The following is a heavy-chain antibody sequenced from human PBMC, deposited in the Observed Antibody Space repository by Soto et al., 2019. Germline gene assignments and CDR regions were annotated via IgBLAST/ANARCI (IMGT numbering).Heavy chain of an antibody. CDR3: ARLPGGTAPRPDY. CDR1: GYSFTNYW. D-gene: IGHD6-6*01. V-gene: IGHV5-51*01. J-gene: IGHJ4*02. Sequence: GESLKISCKASGYSFTNYWIGWVRQMPGKGLEWMGTIYPGDSDTRYSPSLQGQVTFSSDRSKNTLYLQMDSLRADDTAVYYCARLPGGTAPRPDYWGQGTMVTVSS. CDR2: IYPGDSDT.